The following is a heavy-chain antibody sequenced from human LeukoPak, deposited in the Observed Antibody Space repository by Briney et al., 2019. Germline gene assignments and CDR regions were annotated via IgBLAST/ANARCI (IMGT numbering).Heavy chain of an antibody. CDR3: AKAEYCTNGVCYAPTLYYYYYYMDV. Sequence: PGGSLRLSCAASGFTFSSYGMHWVRQAPGKGLEWVAFIRYDGSNKYYADSVKGRFTISRDNSKNTLYLQMNSLRAEDTAVYYCAKAEYCTNGVCYAPTLYYYYYYMDVWGKGTTVTVSS. J-gene: IGHJ6*03. CDR2: IRYDGSNK. V-gene: IGHV3-30*02. CDR1: GFTFSSYG. D-gene: IGHD2-8*01.